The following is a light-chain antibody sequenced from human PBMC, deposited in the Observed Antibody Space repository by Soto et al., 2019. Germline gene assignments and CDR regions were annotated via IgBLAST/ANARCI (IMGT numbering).Light chain of an antibody. J-gene: IGLJ7*01. V-gene: IGLV1-40*01. CDR3: QSYDSSLSGAV. CDR2: GNS. Sequence: QSVLTQPPSVSGXXXXXVXXSCTGSSSNIGAGYDVHWYQQLPGTAPKLLIYGNSNRPSGVPDRFSGSKSGTSASLAITGLQAEDEADYYCQSYDSSLSGAVFGGGTQLTVL. CDR1: SSNIGAGYD.